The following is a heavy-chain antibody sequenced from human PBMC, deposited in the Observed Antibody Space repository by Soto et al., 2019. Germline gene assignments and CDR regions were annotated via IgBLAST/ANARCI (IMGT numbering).Heavy chain of an antibody. J-gene: IGHJ4*02. Sequence: SETLSLTCTVSGGSISSYYWSWIRQPPGKGLEWIGYIYYSGSTNYNPSLKSRVTISVDTSKNQFSLKLSAVTTADTAVYYCASYCSGGSCPGRYYFDYWGQGTLVTVSS. D-gene: IGHD2-15*01. V-gene: IGHV4-59*08. CDR2: IYYSGST. CDR3: ASYCSGGSCPGRYYFDY. CDR1: GGSISSYY.